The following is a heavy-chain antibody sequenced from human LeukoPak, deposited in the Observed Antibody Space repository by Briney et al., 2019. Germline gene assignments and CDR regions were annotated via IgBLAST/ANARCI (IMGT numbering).Heavy chain of an antibody. CDR3: AKGTSSGWYYFDY. J-gene: IGHJ4*02. Sequence: SETLSLTCTVSGGSISRGSYYWSWIRQPAGKGLESIGHISTSGSTNYNPSLKSRVTMSVDTSKNQFSLKLSSVTAADTAVYYCAKGTSSGWYYFDYWGQGTLVTVSS. D-gene: IGHD6-19*01. V-gene: IGHV4-61*09. CDR2: ISTSGST. CDR1: GGSISRGSYY.